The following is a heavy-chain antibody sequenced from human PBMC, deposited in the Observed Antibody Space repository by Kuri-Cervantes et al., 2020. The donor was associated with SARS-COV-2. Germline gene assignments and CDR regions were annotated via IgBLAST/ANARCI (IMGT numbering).Heavy chain of an antibody. D-gene: IGHD2/OR15-2a*01. V-gene: IGHV3-23*01. J-gene: IGHJ4*02. CDR1: GFTFSSYW. CDR3: VKDSRVYYFDY. CDR2: ISGSGANT. Sequence: GESLKISCAASGFTFSSYWMSWVRQAPGKGLEWVSSISGSGANTYYADSVKGWFIISRDNSKNTLYLQMNSLRAEDTAVYYCVKDSRVYYFDYWGQGTLVTVSS.